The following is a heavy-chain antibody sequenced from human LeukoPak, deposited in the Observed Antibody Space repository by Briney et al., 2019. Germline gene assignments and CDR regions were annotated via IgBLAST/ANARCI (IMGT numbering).Heavy chain of an antibody. CDR3: TRGGGGSFPHY. CDR1: GFIFSTYG. D-gene: IGHD2-21*01. V-gene: IGHV3-30*03. J-gene: IGHJ4*02. CDR2: IAYDGSHK. Sequence: GRSLRLSCAASGFIFSTYGLHWVRQVPGKGLEWVAVIAYDGSHKYYADSVKGRFTISRDNSKNTLYLQMNSLRAEDTAVYYCTRGGGGSFPHYWGQGTLVTVSS.